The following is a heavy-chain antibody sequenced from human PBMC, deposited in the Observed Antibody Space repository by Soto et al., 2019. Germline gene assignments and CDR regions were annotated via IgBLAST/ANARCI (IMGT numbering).Heavy chain of an antibody. D-gene: IGHD3-3*01. CDR3: AYAVAEYGFWGGRSSTSNRDFGMEV. J-gene: IGHJ6*02. CDR1: GGTFSSYV. Sequence: QVQLVQSGPEMKKPGYSVKVSCKDYGGTFSSYVISWVRQAPGHGLEWMGGIITIFETAKYEQKFQGRVTMTADEATSPVYLELRRLRPEDTACYLCAYAVAEYGFWGGRSSTSNRDFGMEVWGQGTPVPVS. V-gene: IGHV1-69*01. CDR2: IITIFETA.